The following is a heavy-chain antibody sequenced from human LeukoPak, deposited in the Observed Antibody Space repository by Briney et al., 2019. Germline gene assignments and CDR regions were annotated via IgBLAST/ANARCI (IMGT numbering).Heavy chain of an antibody. V-gene: IGHV3-49*04. CDR1: GFTFSSYA. D-gene: IGHD6-19*01. CDR2: IRSKAYGGTT. Sequence: GGSLRLSCAASGFTFSSYAMSWVRQAPGKGLEWVGFIRSKAYGGTTEYAASVKGRFTISRDDSKSIAYLQMNSLKTEDTAVYYCTRVSIAVAGIPFDYWGQGTLVTVSS. J-gene: IGHJ4*02. CDR3: TRVSIAVAGIPFDY.